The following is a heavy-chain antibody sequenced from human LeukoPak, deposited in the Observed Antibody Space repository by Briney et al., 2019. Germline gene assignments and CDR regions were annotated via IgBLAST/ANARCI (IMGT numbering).Heavy chain of an antibody. Sequence: SGGSLRLSCAASGFTFSSYGMHWVRQAPGKGLEWVSYISSSGSTIYYADSVKGRFTISRDNAKNSLYLQINSLRAEDTAVYYCATFPWVPNPYFDYWGQGTLVTVSS. CDR2: ISSSGSTI. J-gene: IGHJ4*02. CDR3: ATFPWVPNPYFDY. D-gene: IGHD3-16*01. V-gene: IGHV3-48*04. CDR1: GFTFSSYG.